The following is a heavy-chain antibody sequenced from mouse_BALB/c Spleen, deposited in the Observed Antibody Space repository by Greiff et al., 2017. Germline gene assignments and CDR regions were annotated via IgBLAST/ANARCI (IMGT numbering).Heavy chain of an antibody. CDR2: IDTSDSYT. Sequence: QFQLQQPGAELVMPGASVKMSCKASGYTFTDYWMHWVKQRPGQGLEWIGAIDTSDSYTSYNQKFKGKATLTVDESSSTAYMQLSSLTSEDSAVYYWARWDYRFHYNAMDYWGQGTSVTVSS. D-gene: IGHD2-14*01. CDR3: ARWDYRFHYNAMDY. V-gene: IGHV1-69*01. CDR1: GYTFTDYW. J-gene: IGHJ4*01.